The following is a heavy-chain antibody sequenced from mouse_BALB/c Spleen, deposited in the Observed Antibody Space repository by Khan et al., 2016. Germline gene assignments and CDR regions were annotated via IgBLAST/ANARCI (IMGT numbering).Heavy chain of an antibody. CDR2: IDPYDSEP. Sequence: QVRLQQSGAELVRPGASVKLSCKASGHPFTTYWMNWFKQRPEQGLEWIGRIDPYDSEPHYDQKFKDKAILTVDKSSSTAYMQLSSLTSEDSAVYYCARGSKVFDYWGQGTTLTVSS. V-gene: IGHV1-52*01. J-gene: IGHJ2*01. CDR1: GHPFTTYW. CDR3: ARGSKVFDY.